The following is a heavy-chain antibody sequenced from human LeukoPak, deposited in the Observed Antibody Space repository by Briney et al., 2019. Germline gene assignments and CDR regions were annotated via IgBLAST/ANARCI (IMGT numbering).Heavy chain of an antibody. CDR3: ATAGGYSYGLHGYFDL. V-gene: IGHV3-33*01. CDR2: IWYDGSNK. CDR1: GFTFSSYG. D-gene: IGHD5-18*01. Sequence: PGRSLRLSCAASGFTFSSYGMHWVRQAPGKGLEWVAVIWYDGSNKYYADSVKGRFTISRDNSKNTLYLQMNSLRAEDTAVYYCATAGGYSYGLHGYFDLWGRGTLVTVSS. J-gene: IGHJ2*01.